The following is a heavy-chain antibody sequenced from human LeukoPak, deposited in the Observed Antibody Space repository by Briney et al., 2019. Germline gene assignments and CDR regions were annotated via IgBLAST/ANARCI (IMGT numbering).Heavy chain of an antibody. CDR1: GFTVSSNY. CDR2: ISYDGSNK. J-gene: IGHJ4*02. Sequence: GGSLRLSCAASGFTVSSNYMSWVRQAPGKGLEWVAVISYDGSNKYYADSVKGRFTISRDNSKNTLYLQMNSLRAEDTAVYYCAGRTMTHDYWGQGTLVTVSS. D-gene: IGHD3-22*01. V-gene: IGHV3-30-3*01. CDR3: AGRTMTHDY.